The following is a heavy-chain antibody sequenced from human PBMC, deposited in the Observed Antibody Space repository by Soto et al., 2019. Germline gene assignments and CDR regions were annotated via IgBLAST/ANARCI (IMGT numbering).Heavy chain of an antibody. D-gene: IGHD6-19*01. CDR1: GFTFSSYG. CDR3: AKEMAVAGTIDY. J-gene: IGHJ4*02. Sequence: QVQLVESGGGMVQPGRSLRLSCAASGFTFSSYGMHWVRQAPGKGLEWVAVISYDGSNKYYADSVKGRFTISRDNSKNTLYLQMNSLRAEDTAVYYCAKEMAVAGTIDYWGQGTLVTVSS. CDR2: ISYDGSNK. V-gene: IGHV3-30*18.